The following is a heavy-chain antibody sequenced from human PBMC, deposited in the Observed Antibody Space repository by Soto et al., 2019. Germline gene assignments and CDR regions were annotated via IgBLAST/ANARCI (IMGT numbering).Heavy chain of an antibody. CDR2: ISSTGRTI. Sequence: GGSLRLSCGASGFTFSNYYMSWIRQAPGKGLEWVSYISSTGRTIYYADSVKGRFTVSRDNAQNSLSLKLNSLRAEDTAVYYCAKDAEYYDFWSGSSMDVWGQGTTVTVSS. D-gene: IGHD3-3*01. CDR1: GFTFSNYY. V-gene: IGHV3-11*01. J-gene: IGHJ6*02. CDR3: AKDAEYYDFWSGSSMDV.